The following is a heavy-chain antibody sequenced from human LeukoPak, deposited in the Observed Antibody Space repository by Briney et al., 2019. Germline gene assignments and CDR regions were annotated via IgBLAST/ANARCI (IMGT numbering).Heavy chain of an antibody. CDR3: ARGTWYYDSSGTSNDY. CDR2: INHSGST. Sequence: PSETLSLTCAVYGGSFSGYYWSWIRQPPGKGLEWIGEINHSGSTNYNPSLKSRVTISVDTSKNQFSLKLSSVTAEDTAVYYCARGTWYYDSSGTSNDYWGQGTLVTVSS. V-gene: IGHV4-34*01. D-gene: IGHD3-22*01. J-gene: IGHJ4*02. CDR1: GGSFSGYY.